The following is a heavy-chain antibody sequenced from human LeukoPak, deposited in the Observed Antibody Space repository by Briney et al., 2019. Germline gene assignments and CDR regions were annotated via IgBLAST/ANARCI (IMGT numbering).Heavy chain of an antibody. D-gene: IGHD2-21*02. CDR1: GFTFRTYE. CDR2: ISDIGTTQ. CDR3: ARGRSKVTAYDDALDL. Sequence: GGSLRLSCAASGFTFRTYELNWVRQAPGKGLEWVSYISDIGTTQHYADSVKGRFIISRDNAKNTLYLQMNSLTAEDTAVYYCARGRSKVTAYDDALDLWGQGTMVIVSS. J-gene: IGHJ3*01. V-gene: IGHV3-48*03.